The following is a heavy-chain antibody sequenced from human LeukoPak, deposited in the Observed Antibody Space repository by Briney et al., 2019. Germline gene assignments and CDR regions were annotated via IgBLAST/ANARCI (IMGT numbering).Heavy chain of an antibody. D-gene: IGHD6-19*01. CDR3: ARDGSSGWYNKASYYGMGV. CDR1: GGSISSYY. V-gene: IGHV4-59*01. Sequence: SETLSLTCTVSGGSISSYYWSWIRQPPGKGLEWIGYIYYSGSTNYNPSLKSRVTISVDTSKNQFSLKLSSVTAADTAVYYCARDGSSGWYNKASYYGMGVWGQGTTVTVSS. J-gene: IGHJ6*02. CDR2: IYYSGST.